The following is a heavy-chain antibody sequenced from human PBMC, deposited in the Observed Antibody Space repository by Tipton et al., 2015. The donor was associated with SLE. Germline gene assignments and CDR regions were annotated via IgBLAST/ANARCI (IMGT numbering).Heavy chain of an antibody. Sequence: GLVKPSEILSLTCGVSGYSISSGYYWGWIRQPPGKGLEWIGSIYHTGGTHYNPSLKSRVTISVDTSEKQFSLTLSSVTAADTAVYFCATSAYSSSSDAFDFWGPGTMVSVSS. CDR1: GYSISSGYY. CDR3: ATSAYSSSSDAFDF. D-gene: IGHD6-6*01. J-gene: IGHJ3*01. CDR2: IYHTGGT. V-gene: IGHV4-38-2*01.